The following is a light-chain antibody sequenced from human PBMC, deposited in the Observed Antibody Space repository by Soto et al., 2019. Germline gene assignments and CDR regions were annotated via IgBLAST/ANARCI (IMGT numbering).Light chain of an antibody. CDR3: QQYDSYSGWT. Sequence: DIQMTQSPSSLSASVGDRVTITCQASQDISNYLNWYQQKPGKAPKLLIYDASNLETGVPSRFSGSGSGTDFTFTISSLQPDDFATYYCQQYDSYSGWTFGQGTKVEIK. J-gene: IGKJ1*01. V-gene: IGKV1-33*01. CDR2: DAS. CDR1: QDISNY.